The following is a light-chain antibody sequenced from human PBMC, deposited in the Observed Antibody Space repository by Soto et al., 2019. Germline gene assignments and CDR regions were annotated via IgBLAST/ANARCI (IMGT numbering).Light chain of an antibody. CDR3: QVWESSSDHYV. V-gene: IGLV3-21*02. CDR2: DDT. J-gene: IGLJ1*01. Sequence: SYELTQPPSVSVAPGQTARITCGGNNIGSKSVHWYQQKPGQAPVLVVYDDTDRPSGIPERFSGSNSGNTATLTISRVEAGDEDEFYYQVWESSSDHYVFGTGTKLTVL. CDR1: NIGSKS.